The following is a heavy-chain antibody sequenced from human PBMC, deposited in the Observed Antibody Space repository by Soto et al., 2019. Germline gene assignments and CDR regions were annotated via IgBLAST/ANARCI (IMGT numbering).Heavy chain of an antibody. D-gene: IGHD5-18*01. V-gene: IGHV4-30-4*01. Sequence: SETLSLTCSVSGDSVTSGDYYWTWVRQSPGKGLEWIGYISYSGNTAYNPSLSSRLTISLGTSKNHFSMTLNSVTAADTAVYYCARNGYTYGMDVWGQGATVTVSS. CDR2: ISYSGNT. J-gene: IGHJ6*02. CDR1: GDSVTSGDYY. CDR3: ARNGYTYGMDV.